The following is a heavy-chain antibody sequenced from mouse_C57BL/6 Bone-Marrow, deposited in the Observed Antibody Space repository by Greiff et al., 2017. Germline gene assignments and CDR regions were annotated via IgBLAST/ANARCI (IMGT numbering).Heavy chain of an antibody. V-gene: IGHV10-3*01. Sequence: DVQLVESGGGLVQPKGSLKLSCAASGFTFNTYAMHWVRQAPGKGLEWVARIRSKSSTYATYYADSVKDRFTISRDDSQSMLYLQMNNLKTEDTAMYYCVRDGGYGGFAYWGQGTLVTVSA. D-gene: IGHD2-2*01. CDR3: VRDGGYGGFAY. J-gene: IGHJ3*01. CDR2: IRSKSSTYAT. CDR1: GFTFNTYA.